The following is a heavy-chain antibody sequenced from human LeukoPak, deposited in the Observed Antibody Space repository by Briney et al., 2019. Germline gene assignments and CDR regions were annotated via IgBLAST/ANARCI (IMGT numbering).Heavy chain of an antibody. CDR1: GGSFSGYY. Sequence: SETLSLTCAAYGGSFSGYYWSWIRQPPGKGLEWIGEINHSGSTNYNPSLKSRVTISVDTSKNQFSLKLSSVTAADTAVYYCARGTKLRFLEWLFYYYGMDVWGQGTTVTVSS. CDR2: INHSGST. CDR3: ARGTKLRFLEWLFYYYGMDV. J-gene: IGHJ6*02. D-gene: IGHD3-3*01. V-gene: IGHV4-34*01.